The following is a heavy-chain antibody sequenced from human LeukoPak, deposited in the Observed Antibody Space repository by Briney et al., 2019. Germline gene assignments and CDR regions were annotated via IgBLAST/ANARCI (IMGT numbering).Heavy chain of an antibody. CDR1: GFTFTSYA. Sequence: GGSLRLSCAASGFTFTSYAMSWVRQAPGKGLEWVSAISGSGGSTYYADSVKGRFTISRDNSKNTLYLQMNSLRAEDTAVYYCAKDTRRGLYYDSSGSLDYWGQGTLVTVSS. CDR3: AKDTRRGLYYDSSGSLDY. V-gene: IGHV3-23*01. CDR2: ISGSGGST. D-gene: IGHD3-22*01. J-gene: IGHJ4*02.